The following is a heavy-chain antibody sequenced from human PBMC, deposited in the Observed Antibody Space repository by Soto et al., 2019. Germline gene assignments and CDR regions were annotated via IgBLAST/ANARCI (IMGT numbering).Heavy chain of an antibody. CDR3: ARSKSRWYAWDGMDV. Sequence: QVQLQESGPGLVKPSEPLSLTCTVSGVSISSYYWSWIRQPAGKGLEWIVRIYTSGSTNYNTSLKSRVTMSVETSKNQFSLQLSSVTAADTAVYYWARSKSRWYAWDGMDVWGQGNTVPLSS. CDR1: GVSISSYY. J-gene: IGHJ6*02. D-gene: IGHD3-16*01. V-gene: IGHV4-4*07. CDR2: IYTSGST.